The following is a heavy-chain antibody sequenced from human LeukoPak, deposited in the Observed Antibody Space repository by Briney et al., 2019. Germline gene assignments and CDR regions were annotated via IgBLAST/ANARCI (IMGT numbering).Heavy chain of an antibody. D-gene: IGHD2-2*01. V-gene: IGHV4-34*01. CDR1: GGSFSDYY. Sequence: PSETLSLTCAVYGGSFSDYYWSWIRQPPGKGLEWIGEINHSGSTNYNPSLKSRVTISVDTSKNQFSLKLSSVTAADTAVYYCARAPRRLRVPAAYFDYWGQGTLVTVSS. CDR2: INHSGST. J-gene: IGHJ4*02. CDR3: ARAPRRLRVPAAYFDY.